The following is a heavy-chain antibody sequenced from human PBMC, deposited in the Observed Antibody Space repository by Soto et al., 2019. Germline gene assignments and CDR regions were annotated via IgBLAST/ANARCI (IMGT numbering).Heavy chain of an antibody. CDR3: AKSEDSSAYPPLDY. J-gene: IGHJ4*02. D-gene: IGHD3-22*01. Sequence: PGGSLRLSCAASGFTFSSYGMHWVRQAPGKGLEWVAVISYDGSNKYYADSVKGRFTISRDNSKNTLYLQMNSLRAEDTAVYYCAKSEDSSAYPPLDYWGQGTLVTVSS. CDR1: GFTFSSYG. V-gene: IGHV3-30*18. CDR2: ISYDGSNK.